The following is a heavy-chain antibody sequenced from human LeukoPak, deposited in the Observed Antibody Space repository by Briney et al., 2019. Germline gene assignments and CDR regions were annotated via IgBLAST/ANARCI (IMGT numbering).Heavy chain of an antibody. V-gene: IGHV4-34*01. J-gene: IGHJ2*01. Sequence: SETLSLTCAVYGGSFSGYYWSWIRQPPGKGLEWIGEINHSGSTNYNPSLKSRVTISVDTSKNQFSLKLSSVTAADTAVYYCARGPIRTYWSSTSCYRLWWYFDLWGRGTLVTVSS. CDR3: ARGPIRTYWSSTSCYRLWWYFDL. CDR1: GGSFSGYY. CDR2: INHSGST. D-gene: IGHD2-2*01.